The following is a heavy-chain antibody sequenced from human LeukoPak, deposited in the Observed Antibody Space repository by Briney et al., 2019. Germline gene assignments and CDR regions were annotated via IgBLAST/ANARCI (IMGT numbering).Heavy chain of an antibody. CDR1: GFTFSSYW. Sequence: GGSLRLSCAASGFTFSSYWMHWVRHAPGKGLVWVSRINSDGSSTSYADSVKGRFTISRDNAKNTLYLQMNSLRAEDTAVYYCARDARSSGWLDYWGQGTLVTVSS. CDR2: INSDGSST. V-gene: IGHV3-74*01. J-gene: IGHJ4*02. D-gene: IGHD6-19*01. CDR3: ARDARSSGWLDY.